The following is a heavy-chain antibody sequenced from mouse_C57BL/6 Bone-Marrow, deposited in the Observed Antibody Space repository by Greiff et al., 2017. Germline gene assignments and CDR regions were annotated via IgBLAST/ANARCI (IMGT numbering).Heavy chain of an antibody. V-gene: IGHV1-26*01. Sequence: EVQLHQSGPELVKPGASVKISCKASGYTFTDYYMNWVKQSHGKSLEWIGDINPNNGGTSYNQKFKGTATLTVDPSSSTAYMELRSLTSEDSAVYYWAGVWAMDYWGQGTSVTVSS. J-gene: IGHJ4*01. CDR1: GYTFTDYY. CDR3: AGVWAMDY. CDR2: INPNNGGT.